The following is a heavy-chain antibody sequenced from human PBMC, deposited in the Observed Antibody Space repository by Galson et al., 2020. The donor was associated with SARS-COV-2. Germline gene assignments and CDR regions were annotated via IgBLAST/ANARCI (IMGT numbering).Heavy chain of an antibody. J-gene: IGHJ4*01. D-gene: IGHD3-22*01. CDR3: AREGPDYDSSYFDN. CDR2: ISFDGTTE. Sequence: GESLKISCAASGFMFNNFAMHWVRQAPGKGLEWVAIISFDGTTEYEDSVKGRFTISRDTSKNTLFLQLITLRPEDTAVYYCAREGPDYDSSYFDNWGRGTLVIVSS. CDR1: GFMFNNFA. V-gene: IGHV3-30*03.